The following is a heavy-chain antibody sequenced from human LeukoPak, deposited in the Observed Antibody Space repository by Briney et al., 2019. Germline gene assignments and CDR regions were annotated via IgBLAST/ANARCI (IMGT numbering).Heavy chain of an antibody. CDR2: INPSGGST. CDR1: GYTFTSYY. CDR3: AREEMTTVTTDYYYYGMDV. Sequence: ASVKVSCEASGYTFTSYYMHWVRQAPGQGLEWMGIINPSGGSTSYAQKFQGRVTMTRDTSTSTVYMELSSLRSEDTAVYYCAREEMTTVTTDYYYYGMDVWGQGTTVTVSS. V-gene: IGHV1-46*01. D-gene: IGHD4-11*01. J-gene: IGHJ6*02.